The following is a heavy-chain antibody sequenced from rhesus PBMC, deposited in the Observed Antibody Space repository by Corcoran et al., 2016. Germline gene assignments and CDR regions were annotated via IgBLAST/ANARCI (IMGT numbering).Heavy chain of an antibody. CDR2: IETNGGTT. Sequence: EVQLVESGGGLVQPGGSLRLSCVVSGFTFSSSGFHWVRQAPGKGLQWVSSIETNGGTTLYTYSVKGRFSISRENAKNTLYLRMDSLRVEDTAVYYCARGASGAGDYWGQGVLVTVSS. J-gene: IGHJ4*01. CDR1: GFTFSSSG. CDR3: ARGASGAGDY. D-gene: IGHD6-31*01. V-gene: IGHV3-22*01.